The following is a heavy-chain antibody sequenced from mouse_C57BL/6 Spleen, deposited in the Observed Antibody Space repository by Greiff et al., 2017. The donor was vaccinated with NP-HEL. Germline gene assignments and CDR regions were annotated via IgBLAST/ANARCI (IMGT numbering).Heavy chain of an antibody. Sequence: EVQLQESGEGLVKPGGSLKLSCAASGFTFSSYAMSWVRQTPEKRLEWVAYISSGGDYIYYADTVKGRFTISRDNARNTLYLQMSSLKSEDTAMYYCTRGTAQVPYAMDYWGQGTSVTVSS. CDR3: TRGTAQVPYAMDY. D-gene: IGHD3-2*02. V-gene: IGHV5-9-1*02. CDR1: GFTFSSYA. CDR2: ISSGGDYI. J-gene: IGHJ4*01.